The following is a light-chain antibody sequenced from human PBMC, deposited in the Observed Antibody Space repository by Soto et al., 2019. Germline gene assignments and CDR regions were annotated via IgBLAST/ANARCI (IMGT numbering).Light chain of an antibody. CDR1: QDIDTW. J-gene: IGKJ1*01. V-gene: IGKV1-5*03. CDR3: QQYTSWT. CDR2: KAS. Sequence: IQMTQSPSTLSASVGDRVTITCRASQDIDTWLAWYQQKPGKVPSLLIYKASTLYNGVPSRFGGFGSGTEFTLPINILQPDDFATYYCQQYTSWTFGQGTTVEFK.